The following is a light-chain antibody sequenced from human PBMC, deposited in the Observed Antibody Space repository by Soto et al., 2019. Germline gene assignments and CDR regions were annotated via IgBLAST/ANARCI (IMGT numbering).Light chain of an antibody. CDR2: GAS. V-gene: IGKV3-15*01. Sequence: EIVMTQSPATLSVSPGERATLSCRASQSVSSNLAWYQQKPGQAPRLLIYGASTRATGIPARFSGSGSGTEFTLTISRLEPEDFAVYYCQQYGSPPYTFGQGTKLEIK. CDR3: QQYGSPPYT. CDR1: QSVSSN. J-gene: IGKJ2*01.